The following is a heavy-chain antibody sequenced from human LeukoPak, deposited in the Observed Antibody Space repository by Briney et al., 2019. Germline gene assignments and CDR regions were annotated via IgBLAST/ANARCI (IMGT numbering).Heavy chain of an antibody. CDR2: ISYSGNT. J-gene: IGHJ3*02. Sequence: SETLSPTCTVSGDSLSNPSYYWGWIRQPPGKGPEWTGSISYSGNTYYSPSLKSRVSISLDTSKTHLSLNLTSVTAADTAVYYCARGLKWELLLPDAFDIWGQGTMVTVSS. CDR1: GDSLSNPSYY. D-gene: IGHD1-26*01. V-gene: IGHV4-39*02. CDR3: ARGLKWELLLPDAFDI.